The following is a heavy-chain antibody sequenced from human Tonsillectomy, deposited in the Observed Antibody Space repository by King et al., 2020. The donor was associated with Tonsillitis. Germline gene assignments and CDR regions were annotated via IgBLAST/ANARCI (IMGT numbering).Heavy chain of an antibody. V-gene: IGHV4-39*01. Sequence: LQLQESGPGVVKPSETLSLTCTVSCGSISSRDHFWAWIRQPPGKGLEWLGYMYDLGTIFYNPSLKSRITISGGTSENRFSLKLSSVTAADTAVYFCARYVSGSFDYWGQGALVTVSS. CDR2: MYDLGTI. D-gene: IGHD1-26*01. J-gene: IGHJ4*02. CDR3: ARYVSGSFDY. CDR1: CGSISSRDHF.